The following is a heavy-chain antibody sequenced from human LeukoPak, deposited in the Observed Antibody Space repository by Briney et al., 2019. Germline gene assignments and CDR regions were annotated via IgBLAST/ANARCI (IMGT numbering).Heavy chain of an antibody. CDR1: GFTFSSYS. CDR2: ISSSSSYI. D-gene: IGHD2-8*02. CDR3: ARAGATYYYMDV. J-gene: IGHJ6*03. Sequence: SGGSLRLSCAASGFTFSSYSMNWVRQAPGKGLEWVSSISSSSSYIYYADSVKGRFTISRDNAKSSLYLQMNSLRAEDTAVYYCARAGATYYYMDVWGKGTTVTVSS. V-gene: IGHV3-21*01.